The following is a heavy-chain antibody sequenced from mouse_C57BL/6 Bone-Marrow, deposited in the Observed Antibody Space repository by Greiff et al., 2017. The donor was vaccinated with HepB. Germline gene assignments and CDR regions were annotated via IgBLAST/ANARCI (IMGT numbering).Heavy chain of an antibody. Sequence: LVESGAELVKPGASVKISCKASGYAFSSYWMNWVKQRPGKGLEWIGQIYPGDGDTNYNGKFKGKATLTADKSSSTAYMQLSSLTSEDSAVYFCARRGYLAWFAYWGQGTLVTVSA. CDR3: ARRGYLAWFAY. CDR1: GYAFSSYW. CDR2: IYPGDGDT. J-gene: IGHJ3*01. D-gene: IGHD5-1*01. V-gene: IGHV1-80*01.